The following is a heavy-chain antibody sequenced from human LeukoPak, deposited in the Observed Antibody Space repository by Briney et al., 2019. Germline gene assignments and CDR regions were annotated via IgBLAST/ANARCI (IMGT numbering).Heavy chain of an antibody. J-gene: IGHJ4*02. D-gene: IGHD1-26*01. V-gene: IGHV3-21*01. CDR2: ISSSSYI. CDR3: ARERWELQTFDY. Sequence: PGGSLRLSCAASGFTFSSYSMNWVRQAPGKGLEWVSSISSSSYIYYADSVKGRFAISRDNAKNSLYLQMNSLRAEDTAVYYCARERWELQTFDYWGQGTLVTVSS. CDR1: GFTFSSYS.